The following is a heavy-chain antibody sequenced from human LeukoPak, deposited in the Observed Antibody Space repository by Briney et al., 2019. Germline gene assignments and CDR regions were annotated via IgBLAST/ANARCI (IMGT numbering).Heavy chain of an antibody. CDR3: ARGSGYSGYVAY. CDR1: GFTFSDYY. Sequence: GGSLRLSCTASGFTFSDYYMSWIRQAPGKGLEWVSYISRTGDTIYYADSVKGRFTISRDTAKNSLYLQMNSLRAEDTAVYYCARGSGYSGYVAYWGQGTLVTVSS. V-gene: IGHV3-11*01. D-gene: IGHD5-12*01. J-gene: IGHJ4*02. CDR2: ISRTGDTI.